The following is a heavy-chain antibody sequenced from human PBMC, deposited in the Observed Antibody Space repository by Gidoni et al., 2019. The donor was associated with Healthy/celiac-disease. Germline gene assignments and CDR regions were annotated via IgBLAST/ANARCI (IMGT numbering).Heavy chain of an antibody. Sequence: QVQLVQSGAEVKQPGASVTFSCTASGYTFTSYGLSWVRQAPGQGLEWMGWIRAYNGNTNYEQKLQGRVTMTTDTSTRTDYMEMRSLRSDDTAVYYGARVPGYYYDSSGYYHLFDYGGQGTLVTVSS. CDR2: IRAYNGNT. CDR3: ARVPGYYYDSSGYYHLFDY. J-gene: IGHJ4*02. CDR1: GYTFTSYG. D-gene: IGHD3-22*01. V-gene: IGHV1-18*01.